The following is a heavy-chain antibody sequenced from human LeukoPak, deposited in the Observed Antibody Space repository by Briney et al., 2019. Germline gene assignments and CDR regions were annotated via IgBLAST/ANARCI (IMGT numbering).Heavy chain of an antibody. J-gene: IGHJ4*02. D-gene: IGHD4-17*01. CDR3: ARDNGDYGDY. CDR2: ISSSSSYI. CDR1: GFTFSSYS. Sequence: GGSLRLSCAASGFTFSSYSMNWVRQAPGKGLEWVSSISSSSSYIYYADSVKGRFTISRDNAKNSLYLQMNSLRAEDTAVYHCARDNGDYGDYWGQGTLVTVSS. V-gene: IGHV3-21*01.